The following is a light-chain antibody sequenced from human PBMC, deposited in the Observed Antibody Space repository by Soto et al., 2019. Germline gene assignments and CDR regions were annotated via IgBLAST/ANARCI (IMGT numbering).Light chain of an antibody. V-gene: IGKV3-15*01. J-gene: IGKJ4*01. CDR3: QQYNNWLFT. CDR2: GAS. Sequence: EIVMTQSPATLSVSPGERVTLSCRASQSLSGNLAWYQQKPGQAPRLLIYGASTRASGIPARFSGSGSGTDFTLTISSLQSEDFAVYYCQQYNNWLFTFGGGTRVEIK. CDR1: QSLSGN.